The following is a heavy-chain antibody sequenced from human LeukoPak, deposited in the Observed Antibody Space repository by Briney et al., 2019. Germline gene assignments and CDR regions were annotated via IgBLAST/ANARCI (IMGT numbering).Heavy chain of an antibody. J-gene: IGHJ2*01. D-gene: IGHD3-16*02. V-gene: IGHV1-69*05. CDR2: IIPIFGTA. Sequence: ASVKVSCKASGGTFSSYAISWVRQAPGQGLEWMGGIIPIFGTANYAQKFQGRVTITTDESTSTAYMELSSLRSEDTAVYYCARDSSSRSKNWYFDLWGRGTLVTVSS. CDR3: ARDSSSRSKNWYFDL. CDR1: GGTFSSYA.